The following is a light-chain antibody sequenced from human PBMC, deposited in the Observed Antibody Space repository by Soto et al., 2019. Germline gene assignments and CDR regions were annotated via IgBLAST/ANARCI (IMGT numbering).Light chain of an antibody. J-gene: IGKJ4*02. CDR1: QIVSSSF. Sequence: DIVLTQSPATLSLSPGERATLSCRASQIVSSSFLAWYQQKRGQATRLLIHGASSRATGIPDRFSGSGSGTDFTLTISRMEPEDFAVYYCHQYGSSPATFGEGTKVDIK. V-gene: IGKV3-20*01. CDR2: GAS. CDR3: HQYGSSPAT.